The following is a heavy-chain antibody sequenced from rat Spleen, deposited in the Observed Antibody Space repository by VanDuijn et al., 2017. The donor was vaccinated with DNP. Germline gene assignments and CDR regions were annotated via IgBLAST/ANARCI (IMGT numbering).Heavy chain of an antibody. D-gene: IGHD1-11*01. CDR1: GFTFSDYY. V-gene: IGHV5-22*01. CDR2: ISHDGGST. J-gene: IGHJ2*01. Sequence: EVQLVESGGGVVQPGRSLKLSCAASGFTFSDYYMAWVRQTPTKGLEWVASISHDGGSTYFGDSVKGRFSISRDNAKSSLYLHMDSLRSEDTATYYCARHPLYGGYMYFDSWGQGVMVTVSS. CDR3: ARHPLYGGYMYFDS.